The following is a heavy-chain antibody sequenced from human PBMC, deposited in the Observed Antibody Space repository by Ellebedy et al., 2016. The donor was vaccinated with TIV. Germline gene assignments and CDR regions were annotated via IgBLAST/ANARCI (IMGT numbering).Heavy chain of an antibody. Sequence: GESLKISCAASGFTFSTYGMNWVRQAPGKGLEWISYISSGLRTIYYADSAKGRFTVSRDTSQKTVYLHMNSLRADDTAVYYCTKLPTGRVARDVGVSWFATWGRGTLVTVSS. CDR1: GFTFSTYG. CDR2: ISSGLRTI. J-gene: IGHJ5*02. D-gene: IGHD1-1*01. V-gene: IGHV3-48*01. CDR3: TKLPTGRVARDVGVSWFAT.